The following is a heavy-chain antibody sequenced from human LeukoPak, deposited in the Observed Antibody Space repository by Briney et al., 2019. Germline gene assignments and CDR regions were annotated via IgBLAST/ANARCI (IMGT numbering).Heavy chain of an antibody. J-gene: IGHJ4*02. Sequence: GGSLRLSCAASGFIFSGYSMNWVRQAPGKGLEFVSAVTYNGGSTYYANSVKGRFTISRDNSKNTLYLQMGSLRAEDMAVYYCARGSGSFSLDYWGQGTLVTVSS. D-gene: IGHD1-26*01. V-gene: IGHV3-64*01. CDR3: ARGSGSFSLDY. CDR1: GFIFSGYS. CDR2: VTYNGGST.